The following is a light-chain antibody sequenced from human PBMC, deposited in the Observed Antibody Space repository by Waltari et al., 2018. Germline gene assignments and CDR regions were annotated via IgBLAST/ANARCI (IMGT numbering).Light chain of an antibody. CDR1: SAHVGGYNY. J-gene: IGLJ3*02. CDR2: AVS. V-gene: IGLV2-14*01. Sequence: QSALTQPASVSVSPGQSITTSCTGTSAHVGGYNYVPWFQQHPGKVPKLIISAVSNRPSGVSDRFSGSKSGNTASLTISGLQAEDEASYYCASYTNSDSEVFGGGTKVTVL. CDR3: ASYTNSDSEV.